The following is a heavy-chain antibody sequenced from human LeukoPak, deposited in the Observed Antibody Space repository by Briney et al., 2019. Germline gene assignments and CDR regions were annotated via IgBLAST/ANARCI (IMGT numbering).Heavy chain of an antibody. Sequence: SETLSLTCTVSGGSISSGGYYWSWIRQHPGKALEWIGSIYYSGSTYYNPSLKSRVTISVDTSKSQFSLELSSVTAADTAVYYCARVGLDYYYGMDVWGQGTTVTVSS. CDR1: GGSISSGGYY. D-gene: IGHD1-1*01. V-gene: IGHV4-31*03. CDR2: IYYSGST. CDR3: ARVGLDYYYGMDV. J-gene: IGHJ6*02.